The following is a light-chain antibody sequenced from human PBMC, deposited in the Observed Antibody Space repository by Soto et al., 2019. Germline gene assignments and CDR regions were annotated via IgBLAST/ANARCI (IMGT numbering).Light chain of an antibody. CDR3: QQHGSSPIT. Sequence: EVVLTQSPVTLSLSPGESATLSCMASRSVTNNYLAWHQQKPGQTPRLLIYGASSRATGIPDRFSGSGSGTDFTLTISRLEPEDFAVYYCQQHGSSPITFGQGTRLEIK. J-gene: IGKJ5*01. CDR2: GAS. V-gene: IGKV3-20*01. CDR1: RSVTNNY.